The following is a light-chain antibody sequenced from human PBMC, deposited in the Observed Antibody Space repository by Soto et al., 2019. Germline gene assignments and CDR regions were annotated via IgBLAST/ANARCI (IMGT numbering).Light chain of an antibody. CDR1: QRVSSN. V-gene: IGKV3-20*01. CDR2: GVS. Sequence: VMTQSPAPLSVSPGERATLSCRASQRVSSNVAWYQQKPGQAPRLLLYGVSSRATGIPDRFSGTGSGTDFTLTISRLEPEDFALYYCQQYGNSPLTFGGGTKVDIK. CDR3: QQYGNSPLT. J-gene: IGKJ4*01.